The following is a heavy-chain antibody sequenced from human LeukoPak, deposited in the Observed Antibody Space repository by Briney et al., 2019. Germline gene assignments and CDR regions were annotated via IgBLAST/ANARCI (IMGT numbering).Heavy chain of an antibody. J-gene: IGHJ5*02. CDR3: ARGLPAIVVAP. V-gene: IGHV4-39*07. CDR2: IYYSGST. Sequence: PSETLSLTCTVSGGSISSSSYYWGWIRQPPGKGLEWIGSIYYSGSTYYNPSLKSRVTISVDTSKNQFSLKLSSVTAADTAVYYCARGLPAIVVAPWGQGTLVTVSS. D-gene: IGHD3-22*01. CDR1: GGSISSSSYY.